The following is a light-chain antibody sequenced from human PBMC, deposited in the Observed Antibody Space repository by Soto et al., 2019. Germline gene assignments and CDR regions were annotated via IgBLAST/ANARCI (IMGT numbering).Light chain of an antibody. J-gene: IGKJ1*01. V-gene: IGKV1-6*01. CDR3: LQDDSYPRT. CDR1: QGIRND. CDR2: AAS. Sequence: AIQMTQSPSSLSVSVGDRVTISCRASQGIRNDLGWYQQKPGKAPKLLIYAASTLQSGVPSRFSGTGSGTDFTLTISSLQPEDFETYYCLQDDSYPRTFGQGTQVEFK.